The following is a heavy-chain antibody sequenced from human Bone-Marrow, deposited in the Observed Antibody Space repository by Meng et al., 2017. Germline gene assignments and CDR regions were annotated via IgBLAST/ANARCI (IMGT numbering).Heavy chain of an antibody. CDR1: GGSISSGGYY. Sequence: SETLSLTCTVSGGSISSGGYYWSWIRQHPGKGLEWIGYIYYSGSTYYNPSLKSRVTISVDTSKNQFSLKLSSVTAADTAVYYCARDRGHTKAFDYWGQGTRVTVSS. CDR3: ARDRGHTKAFDY. J-gene: IGHJ4*02. V-gene: IGHV4-31*03. CDR2: IYYSGST. D-gene: IGHD2-15*01.